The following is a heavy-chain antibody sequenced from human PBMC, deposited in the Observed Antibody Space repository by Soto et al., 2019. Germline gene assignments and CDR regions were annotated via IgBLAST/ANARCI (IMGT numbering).Heavy chain of an antibody. J-gene: IGHJ5*02. V-gene: IGHV3-7*05. CDR3: ARGGNWFDP. CDR2: IDQGGGEK. D-gene: IGHD3-10*01. CDR1: GSHFTNYG. Sequence: EVQLVESGGAWVNPGGSWSLSGAASGSHFTNYGMPGARKAPGKGLGWVAHIDQGGGEKYFVDSVKGRFTISRDNAKNSLYLQMNSLRAEDTALYYCARGGNWFDPWGQGTLVTVSS.